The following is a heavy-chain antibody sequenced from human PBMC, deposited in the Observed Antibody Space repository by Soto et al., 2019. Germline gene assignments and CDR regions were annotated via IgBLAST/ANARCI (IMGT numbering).Heavy chain of an antibody. CDR1: GGSFSGYY. V-gene: IGHV4-34*01. J-gene: IGHJ3*02. CDR3: ARVRLRLGELSSDAFDI. CDR2: INHSGST. D-gene: IGHD3-16*02. Sequence: SETLFLTCAVYGGSFSGYYWGWIRQPPGKGLEWIGEINHSGSTNYNPSLKSRVTISVDTSKNQFSLKLSSVTAADTAVYYCARVRLRLGELSSDAFDIWGQGTMVTVSS.